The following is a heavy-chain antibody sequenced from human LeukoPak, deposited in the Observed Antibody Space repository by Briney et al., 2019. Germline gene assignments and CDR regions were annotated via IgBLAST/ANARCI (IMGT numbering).Heavy chain of an antibody. D-gene: IGHD5-18*01. V-gene: IGHV4-39*01. CDR3: ARQVMVRAFDI. Sequence: PSETLSLTCPVSGGSISSSSYYWGWIRQPPGKGLEWIGSIYYSGSTYYNPSLKSRVTISVDTSKNQFSLKLSSVTAADTAVYYCARQVMVRAFDIWGQGTMVTVSS. J-gene: IGHJ3*02. CDR1: GGSISSSSYY. CDR2: IYYSGST.